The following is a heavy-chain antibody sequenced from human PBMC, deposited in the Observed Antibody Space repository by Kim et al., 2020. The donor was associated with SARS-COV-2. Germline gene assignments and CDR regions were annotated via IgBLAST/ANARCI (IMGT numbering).Heavy chain of an antibody. Sequence: SETLSLTCTVSGGSISSYYWSWIRQPAGKGLEWIGRIYTSGSTNYNPSLKSRVTMSVDTSKNQFSLKLSSVTAADTAVYYCARVRACSSTSCPKNRGWWFDYWGQGTLVTVSS. V-gene: IGHV4-4*07. CDR2: IYTSGST. CDR1: GGSISSYY. D-gene: IGHD2-2*01. J-gene: IGHJ4*02. CDR3: ARVRACSSTSCPKNRGWWFDY.